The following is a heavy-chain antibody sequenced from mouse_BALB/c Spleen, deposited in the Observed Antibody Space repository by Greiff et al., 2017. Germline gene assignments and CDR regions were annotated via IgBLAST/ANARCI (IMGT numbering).Heavy chain of an antibody. CDR2: INPGSGGT. Sequence: VQLQQSGPELVKPGASVKMSCKASGYTFTDYYMKWVKQRPGQGLEWIGVINPGSGGTNYNEKFKGKATLTADKSSSTAYMQLSSLTSDDSAVYFCARSTMITGFAYWGQGTLVTVSA. CDR3: ARSTMITGFAY. J-gene: IGHJ3*01. D-gene: IGHD2-4*01. CDR1: GYTFTDYY. V-gene: IGHV1-54*01.